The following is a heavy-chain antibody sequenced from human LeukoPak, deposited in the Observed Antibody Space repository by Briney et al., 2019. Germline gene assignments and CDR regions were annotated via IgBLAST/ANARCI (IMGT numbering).Heavy chain of an antibody. CDR1: GYTFTSYG. J-gene: IGHJ6*03. CDR2: ISAYNGNT. Sequence: GASVKVSCKASGYTFTSYGISWVRQAPGQGLEWMGWISAYNGNTNYAQKLQGRVTMTTDTSTSTAYMELWSLRSDDTAVYYCARAPGRRSYHYYYMDVWGKGTTVTISS. CDR3: ARAPGRRSYHYYYMDV. D-gene: IGHD2-15*01. V-gene: IGHV1-18*01.